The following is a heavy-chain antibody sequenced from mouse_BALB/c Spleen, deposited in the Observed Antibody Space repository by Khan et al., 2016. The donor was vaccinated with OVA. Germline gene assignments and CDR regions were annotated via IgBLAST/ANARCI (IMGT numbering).Heavy chain of an antibody. D-gene: IGHD2-1*01. CDR1: GFAFSSYD. CDR3: ARGWGGNFYYAMDY. V-gene: IGHV5-12-1*01. CDR2: ISSGGGST. Sequence: EVQVVESGGGLVKPGGSLKLSCAASGFAFSSYDMSWVRQTPEKRLEWVAYISSGGGSTYYPDTVKGRFTISRDNAKNTLYLQMSSLKSEDTAMFYCARGWGGNFYYAMDYWGHGTSVTVSS. J-gene: IGHJ4*01.